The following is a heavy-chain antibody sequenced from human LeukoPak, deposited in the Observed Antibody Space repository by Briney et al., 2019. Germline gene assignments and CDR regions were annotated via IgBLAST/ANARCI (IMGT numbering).Heavy chain of an antibody. J-gene: IGHJ3*02. V-gene: IGHV3-66*01. D-gene: IGHD6-19*01. Sequence: GGSLRLSCAASGFTVSSNYMSWVRQAPGKGLEWVSVIYSGGSTYYADSVKGRVTISRDNSKNTLYLQMNSLRAEDTAVFDCERGVHTTSGWSDDGFGICGQGTITTVSS. CDR1: GFTVSSNY. CDR2: IYSGGST. CDR3: ERGVHTTSGWSDDGFGI.